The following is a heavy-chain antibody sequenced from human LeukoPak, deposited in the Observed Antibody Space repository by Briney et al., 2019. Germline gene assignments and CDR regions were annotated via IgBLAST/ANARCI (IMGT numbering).Heavy chain of an antibody. CDR1: GFTFSSYA. CDR2: ITGSGGST. D-gene: IGHD6-13*01. V-gene: IGHV3-23*01. CDR3: ARGGPAAGRFDY. J-gene: IGHJ4*02. Sequence: GGSLRLSCAASGFTFSSYAMNWVRQAPGKGLEWVSSITGSGGSTYYADSVKGRFTISRDNSKNTLYLQMNSLRAEDTAVYYCARGGPAAGRFDYWGQGTLVTVSS.